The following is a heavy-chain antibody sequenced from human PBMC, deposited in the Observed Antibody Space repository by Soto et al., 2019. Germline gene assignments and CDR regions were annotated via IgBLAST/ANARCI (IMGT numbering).Heavy chain of an antibody. J-gene: IGHJ6*02. V-gene: IGHV1-24*01. CDR3: ATSLLFYDSSGYYLPQYYYGMDV. CDR1: GYTLTDLS. Sequence: ASVTVSCKVSGYTLTDLSMHWVRQAPGKGLEWMGGFDPEDGETIYAQKFQGRVTMTEDTSTDTAYMELSSLRSEDTAVYYCATSLLFYDSSGYYLPQYYYGMDVWGQGTTVTVSS. CDR2: FDPEDGET. D-gene: IGHD3-22*01.